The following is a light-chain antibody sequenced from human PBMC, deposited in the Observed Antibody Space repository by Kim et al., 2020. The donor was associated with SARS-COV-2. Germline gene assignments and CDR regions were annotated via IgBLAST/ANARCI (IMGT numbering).Light chain of an antibody. CDR2: DVN. Sequence: QSALTQPRSVSGSPGQSVTISCTGTSSDIGGYSYISWYQQHPGKAPKLLIYDVNKRPSGVPDRFSGSKSGNTASLTISGLQAEHEAEYYCCSYAGSYTWVFGGGTQLTVL. V-gene: IGLV2-11*01. CDR3: CSYAGSYTWV. CDR1: SSDIGGYSY. J-gene: IGLJ3*02.